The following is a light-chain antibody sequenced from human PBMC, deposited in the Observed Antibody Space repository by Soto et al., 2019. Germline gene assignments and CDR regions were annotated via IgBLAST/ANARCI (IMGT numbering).Light chain of an antibody. CDR1: QSVSSSY. Sequence: IVLTQSQETMSLSPRERATLSCRASQSVSSSYLAWSQQKPGLAPRLILYDTSFRATGIPDRFSGSGSGTDFTLTISRLDPDDFAVYYCQQYGRSPSFGQGTKVDIK. J-gene: IGKJ1*01. CDR2: DTS. V-gene: IGKV3D-20*01. CDR3: QQYGRSPS.